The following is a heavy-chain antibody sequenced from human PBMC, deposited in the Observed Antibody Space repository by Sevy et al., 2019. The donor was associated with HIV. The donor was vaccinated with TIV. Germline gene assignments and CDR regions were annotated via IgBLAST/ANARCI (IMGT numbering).Heavy chain of an antibody. CDR1: GFTFRYAW. CDR3: STDPIIVLLVTDGMDL. CDR2: IKSKVDGGTT. Sequence: GGSLRLSCAASGFTFRYAWMSWVRQAPGKGLEWVGRIKSKVDGGTTDYAAPVKGRFTISRDDSQNTLYLQMTSLKTEDTSVYYCSTDPIIVLLVTDGMDLLGQGTTVTVSS. D-gene: IGHD2-8*02. J-gene: IGHJ6*02. V-gene: IGHV3-15*01.